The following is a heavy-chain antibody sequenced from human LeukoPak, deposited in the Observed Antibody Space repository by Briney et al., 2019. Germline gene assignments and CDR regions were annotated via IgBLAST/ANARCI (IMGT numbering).Heavy chain of an antibody. CDR1: GTSFSSGAYS. CDR2: IYYSGNT. CDR3: ARTIAIFGALGYFDY. Sequence: TLSLTCTVSGTSFSSGAYSWSWVRQHPGKGLEWIANIYYSGNTYYNPSLKRRVTISVDTSKNQSSLKLSSVTAADTAVYYCARTIAIFGALGYFDYWGQGTLVTVSS. V-gene: IGHV4-31*03. J-gene: IGHJ4*02. D-gene: IGHD3-3*01.